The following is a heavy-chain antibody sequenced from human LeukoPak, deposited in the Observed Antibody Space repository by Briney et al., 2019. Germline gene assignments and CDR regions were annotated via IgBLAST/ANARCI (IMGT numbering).Heavy chain of an antibody. CDR1: GFTFSSYV. V-gene: IGHV3-23*01. D-gene: IGHD2-2*01. J-gene: IGHJ4*02. Sequence: PGGSLRLSCETAGFTFSSYVMHWVRQAPGKGLEWVSAISGSGGSTYYADSVKGRFTISRDNSKNTLYLQMNSLRAEDTAVYYCAKGVTIVVVPAAHLYYFDYWGQGTLVTVSS. CDR3: AKGVTIVVVPAAHLYYFDY. CDR2: ISGSGGST.